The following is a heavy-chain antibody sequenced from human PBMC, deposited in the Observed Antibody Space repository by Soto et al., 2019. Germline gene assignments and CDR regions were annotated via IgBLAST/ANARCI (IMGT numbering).Heavy chain of an antibody. CDR3: ARSGGSHDYGDYGGGGYYYYYMDV. Sequence: GGSLRLSCAASGFTFSSYAMHWVRQAPGKGLEYVSAISSNGGSTYYANSVKGRFTISRDNSKNTLYLQMGSLRAEDMAVYYCARSGGSHDYGDYGGGGYYYYYMDVWGKGTTVTVSS. D-gene: IGHD4-17*01. CDR1: GFTFSSYA. CDR2: ISSNGGST. V-gene: IGHV3-64*01. J-gene: IGHJ6*03.